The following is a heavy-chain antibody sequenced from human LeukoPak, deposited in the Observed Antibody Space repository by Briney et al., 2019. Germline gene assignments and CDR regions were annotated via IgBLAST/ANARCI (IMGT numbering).Heavy chain of an antibody. V-gene: IGHV4-34*01. CDR1: GESFRGYY. D-gene: IGHD2-15*01. CDR3: ARGPSKGYCSGGSCFRYDYYGMDV. J-gene: IGHJ6*04. CDR2: IYHSRKT. Sequence: PSETLCLTPAVHGESFRGYYWCGICEPPGKGLGWIGEIYHSRKTNYNPSTKSRVTISVETTKNQFCLNLSSVTAADTAVYYCARGPSKGYCSGGSCFRYDYYGMDVWGKGTTVTVSS.